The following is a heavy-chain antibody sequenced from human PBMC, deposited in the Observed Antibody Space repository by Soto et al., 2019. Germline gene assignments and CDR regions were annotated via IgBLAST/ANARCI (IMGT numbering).Heavy chain of an antibody. CDR2: IYYSGST. J-gene: IGHJ4*02. V-gene: IGHV4-31*03. Sequence: QVQLQESGPGLVKPSQTLSLTCTVSGGSISSGGYYWSWIRQHPGKGLEWIGYIYYSGSTYYNPSLKSRVTISVDTSKNQFSLKLSSLTAADTAVYYCARDERGFGESDYFDYWGQGTLVTVSS. CDR1: GGSISSGGYY. D-gene: IGHD3-10*01. CDR3: ARDERGFGESDYFDY.